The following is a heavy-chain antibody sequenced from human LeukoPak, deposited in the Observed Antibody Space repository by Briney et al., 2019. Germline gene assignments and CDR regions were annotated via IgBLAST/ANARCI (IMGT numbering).Heavy chain of an antibody. CDR1: GFTFSNAW. V-gene: IGHV3-15*05. CDR3: TTDSYCSTTTCYASSNYYYGLDA. D-gene: IGHD2-2*01. Sequence: GGSLGLSCAASGFTFSNAWMTWVRQAPGKGLAWVGRIYRNAGGGAKDYAAPVKGRFTISRDDSKNTLYLQMNSLKTEDTAVYYCTTDSYCSTTTCYASSNYYYGLDAWGQGTSVTVSS. CDR2: IYRNAGGGAK. J-gene: IGHJ6*02.